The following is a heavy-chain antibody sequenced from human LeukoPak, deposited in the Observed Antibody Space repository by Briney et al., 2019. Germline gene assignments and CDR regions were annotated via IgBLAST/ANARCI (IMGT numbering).Heavy chain of an antibody. J-gene: IGHJ4*02. CDR1: GFTFSSYG. V-gene: IGHV3-30*03. Sequence: PGGSLRLSCAASGFTFSSYGMHWVRQAPGKGLEWVAVISYDGSNKYYADSVKGRFTISRDNSKNTLYLQMNSLRAEDTAVYYCAQLAAAGTYYFDYWGQGTLVTVSS. CDR3: AQLAAAGTYYFDY. CDR2: ISYDGSNK. D-gene: IGHD6-13*01.